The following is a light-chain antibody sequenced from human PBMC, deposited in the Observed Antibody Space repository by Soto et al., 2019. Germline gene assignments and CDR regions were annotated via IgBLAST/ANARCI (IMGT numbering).Light chain of an antibody. CDR1: SSNIGRNT. J-gene: IGLJ3*02. CDR3: AAWDDNLRGVV. Sequence: QSGLTQPPSASGTPGQRIIISCSGSSSNIGRNTVNWYQHLQGRAPKVLIYTNSHRPSGGPDRFSGSQSGSSASLAISGLQSEDEADYCCAAWDDNLRGVVFGGGTKRTVL. CDR2: TNS. V-gene: IGLV1-44*01.